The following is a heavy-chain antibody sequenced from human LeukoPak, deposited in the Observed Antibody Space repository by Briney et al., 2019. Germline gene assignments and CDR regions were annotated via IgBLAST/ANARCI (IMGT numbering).Heavy chain of an antibody. J-gene: IGHJ4*02. Sequence: GASVKVSCKASGYTFTGYYMHWVRQVAGQGLEWMGWISAQHGQTEYAPNSQDRVTMTTDTYTNTAYMELRSLRSDDTAVYYCAGSLGYCTSNFCYLKYWGQGTLVTVSS. CDR3: AGSLGYCTSNFCYLKY. V-gene: IGHV1-18*04. CDR2: ISAQHGQT. D-gene: IGHD2-2*01. CDR1: GYTFTGYY.